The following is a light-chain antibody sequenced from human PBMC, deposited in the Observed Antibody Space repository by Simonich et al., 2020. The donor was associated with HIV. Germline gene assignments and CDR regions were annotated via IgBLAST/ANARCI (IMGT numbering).Light chain of an antibody. CDR3: QQYYSTPQT. CDR2: WAS. V-gene: IGKV4-1*01. J-gene: IGKJ1*01. CDR1: QSVLYNSNNKNY. Sequence: DIVMTQSPDSLAVSLGERATINCKSSQSVLYNSNNKNYLAWYQQKPGQPPKLLIYWASTRESGVPDRFSGSGSGTDFTLTISSLQAEDVAVYHCQQYYSTPQTFGQGTKVEIK.